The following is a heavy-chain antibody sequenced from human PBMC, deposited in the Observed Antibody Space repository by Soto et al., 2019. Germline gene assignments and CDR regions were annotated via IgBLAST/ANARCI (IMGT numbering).Heavy chain of an antibody. D-gene: IGHD3-16*01. Sequence: PSETLSLTCTVSGDSITTRYWIWIRQPPGKGLEWIGYIYTTGDNYNPSLMSRASMSLDTSKNLFSLRLRSVTAADTAVYYCAGGDHWRLVDYWGRGNLVTVSS. J-gene: IGHJ4*02. CDR3: AGGDHWRLVDY. CDR1: GDSITTRY. CDR2: IYTTGD. V-gene: IGHV4-4*09.